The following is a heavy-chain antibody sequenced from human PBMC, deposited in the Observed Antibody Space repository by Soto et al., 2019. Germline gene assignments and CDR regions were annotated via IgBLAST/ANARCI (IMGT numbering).Heavy chain of an antibody. Sequence: PSETLSLTCAVSGYSLSSRNWWGWIRQPPGKGLEWIGYIYYSGTTYYNPSLKSRVTMSVDTSKTQFSLKLTSVTAEDTAVYYCTRSITGFTYADSWGQGTLVTVSS. CDR3: TRSITGFTYADS. CDR2: IYYSGTT. J-gene: IGHJ4*02. CDR1: GYSLSSRNW. V-gene: IGHV4-28*01. D-gene: IGHD2-2*01.